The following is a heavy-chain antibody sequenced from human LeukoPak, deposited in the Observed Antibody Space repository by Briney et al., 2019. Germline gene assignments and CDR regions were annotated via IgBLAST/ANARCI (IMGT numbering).Heavy chain of an antibody. J-gene: IGHJ4*02. D-gene: IGHD1-7*01. Sequence: GGSLRLSCAASGFTFSDYAMHWVRRAPGKGLEWVAVISKDGSDKYYPGSVRGRFTISRDNSKNTIYLQMDSLRAEDTAIYYCARDYWWNYDYWGQGTLVTVSS. CDR1: GFTFSDYA. V-gene: IGHV3-30-3*01. CDR3: ARDYWWNYDY. CDR2: ISKDGSDK.